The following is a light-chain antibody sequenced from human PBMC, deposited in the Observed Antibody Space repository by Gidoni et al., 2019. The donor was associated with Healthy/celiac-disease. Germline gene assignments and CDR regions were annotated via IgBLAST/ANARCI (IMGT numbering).Light chain of an antibody. V-gene: IGLV3-1*01. CDR2: QDS. Sequence: EVTQPPSVSVSPGQTASIPCSGDKLGDKYACWYQQKPGQSPVLVIYQDSKRPSGIPERFSGSNSGNTATLTISGTQAMDEADYYCQAWDSSTYVVFGGGTKLTVL. CDR1: KLGDKY. J-gene: IGLJ2*01. CDR3: QAWDSSTYVV.